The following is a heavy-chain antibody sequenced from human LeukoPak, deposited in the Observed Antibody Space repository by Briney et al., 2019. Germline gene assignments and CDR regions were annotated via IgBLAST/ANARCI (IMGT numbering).Heavy chain of an antibody. D-gene: IGHD6-19*01. CDR3: ARDGSSGSLNWFDP. Sequence: SETLSLTCTVSGGSISSGFYYWGWIRQPPGKGLEWIGSIYYSGTTYYNPSLKSRVTISVDTSKNQFSLKLGSVTAADTAVYYCARDGSSGSLNWFDPWGQGTLVTVSS. J-gene: IGHJ5*02. CDR2: IYYSGTT. CDR1: GGSISSGFYY. V-gene: IGHV4-39*07.